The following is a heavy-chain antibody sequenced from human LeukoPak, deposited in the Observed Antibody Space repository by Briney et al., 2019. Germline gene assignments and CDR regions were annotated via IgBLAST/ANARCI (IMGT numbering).Heavy chain of an antibody. CDR2: ITSSSSYI. Sequence: GGSLRLSCAASGFTVSRYSMSWVRQAPGKGLEWVSSITSSSSYIYYADSVKGRFTISRDNAKKSLYLQMNSLRAEDTAVYYCARVGYSGYDDFWGQGTLVTVSS. D-gene: IGHD5-12*01. CDR1: GFTVSRYS. CDR3: ARVGYSGYDDF. V-gene: IGHV3-21*01. J-gene: IGHJ4*02.